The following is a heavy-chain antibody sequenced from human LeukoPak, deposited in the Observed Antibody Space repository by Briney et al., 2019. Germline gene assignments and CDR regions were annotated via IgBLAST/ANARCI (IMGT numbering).Heavy chain of an antibody. V-gene: IGHV3-23*01. Sequence: GGSLRLSCAASGFTFSSYAMSWVRQAPGKGLEWVSAISGSGGSTYYADSVKGRFTISRDNSKNTLYLQMNSLRAEDTAVYYCAKDNRHHFWSGYYVDYWGQGTLVTVSS. CDR1: GFTFSSYA. CDR3: AKDNRHHFWSGYYVDY. CDR2: ISGSGGST. D-gene: IGHD3-3*02. J-gene: IGHJ4*02.